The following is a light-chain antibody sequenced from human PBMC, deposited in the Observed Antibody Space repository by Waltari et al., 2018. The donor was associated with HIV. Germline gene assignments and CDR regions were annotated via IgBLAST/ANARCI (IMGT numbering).Light chain of an antibody. CDR3: GTWDSGLSAVV. CDR2: DNS. CDR1: SSNIGSND. Sequence: QSVLTQPPSVSAAPGQRVTISCSGSSSNIGSNDVSWYQQLPGTAPKLLIFDNSTRPPGIPYRFSGSKSGTSATLGLPGLQTGDEAHYYCGTWDSGLSAVVFGGGTKLTVL. J-gene: IGLJ3*02. V-gene: IGLV1-51*01.